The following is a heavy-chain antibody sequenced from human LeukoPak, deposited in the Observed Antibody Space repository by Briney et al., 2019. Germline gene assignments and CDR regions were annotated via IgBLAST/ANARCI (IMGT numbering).Heavy chain of an antibody. Sequence: PSETLSLTCTVSGGSISSYYWSWIRQPPGKGLEWIGYIYYSGSTNYNPSLKSRVTISVDTSKNQFSLKLSSVTAADTAVYYCARDVLHNWNDWFDPWGQGTLVTVSS. J-gene: IGHJ5*02. CDR3: ARDVLHNWNDWFDP. D-gene: IGHD1-20*01. CDR1: GGSISSYY. V-gene: IGHV4-59*01. CDR2: IYYSGST.